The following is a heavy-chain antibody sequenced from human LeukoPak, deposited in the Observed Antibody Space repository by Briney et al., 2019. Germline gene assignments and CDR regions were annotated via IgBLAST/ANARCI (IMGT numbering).Heavy chain of an antibody. V-gene: IGHV4-34*01. CDR2: INHSGST. D-gene: IGHD3-22*01. J-gene: IGHJ4*02. CDR1: GGSFSGYY. Sequence: PSETLSLTCAVYGGSFSGYYWSWIRQPPGKWLEWIGEINHSGSTNYNPSLKSRVTISVDTSKIQFSLKLSSVTAADTAVYYCARDSSGYLFDYWGQGTLVTDSS. CDR3: ARDSSGYLFDY.